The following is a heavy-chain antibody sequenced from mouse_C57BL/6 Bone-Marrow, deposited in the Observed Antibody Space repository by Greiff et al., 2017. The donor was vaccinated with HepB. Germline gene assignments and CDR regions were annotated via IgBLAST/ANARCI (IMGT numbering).Heavy chain of an antibody. J-gene: IGHJ4*01. CDR2: IDPSDSYT. V-gene: IGHV1-59*01. Sequence: VQLQQPGAELVRPGTSVKLSCKASGYTFTSYWMHWVKQRPGQGLEWIGVIDPSDSYTNYNQKLKGKATLTVDTSSSTAYMQLSSLTSEDSAVYYCARAPSYDYGNAMDYWGQGTSVTVSS. CDR1: GYTFTSYW. D-gene: IGHD1-1*01. CDR3: ARAPSYDYGNAMDY.